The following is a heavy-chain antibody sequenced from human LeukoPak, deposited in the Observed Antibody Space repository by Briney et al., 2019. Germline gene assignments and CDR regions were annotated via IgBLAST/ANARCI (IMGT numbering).Heavy chain of an antibody. CDR2: INHSGST. J-gene: IGHJ4*02. CDR3: ARGPRYLEGDY. V-gene: IGHV4-34*01. Sequence: SETLSLTCAVYGGSFSGYYWSWIRQPPGKGLEWIGEINHSGSTNYNPSLKSRVTISVDTSKNQFSLKLSSVTAADTAVYYCARGPRYLEGDYWGQGTLVTVSS. D-gene: IGHD3-3*01. CDR1: GGSFSGYY.